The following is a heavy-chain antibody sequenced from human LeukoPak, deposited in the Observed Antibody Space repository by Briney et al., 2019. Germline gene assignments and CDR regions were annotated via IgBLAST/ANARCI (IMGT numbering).Heavy chain of an antibody. CDR1: GFTFSSYG. J-gene: IGHJ4*02. Sequence: GGSLRLSCAASGFTFSSYGMHWVRQAPGKGLEWVAFIRYDGSNKYYADSVKGRFTISRDNSKNTLYLQMNSLRAEDTAVYYCARDSIYSSGWFNYFDYWGQGTLATVSS. D-gene: IGHD6-19*01. V-gene: IGHV3-30*02. CDR2: IRYDGSNK. CDR3: ARDSIYSSGWFNYFDY.